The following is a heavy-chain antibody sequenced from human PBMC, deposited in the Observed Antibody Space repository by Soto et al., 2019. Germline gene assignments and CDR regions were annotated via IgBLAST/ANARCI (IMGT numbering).Heavy chain of an antibody. Sequence: LSLTCAVYGGSFSGYYRSWIRQPPGKGLEWIGEINHSGSTNYNPSLKSRVTISVDTSKNQFSLKLSSVTAADTAVYYCARFYYDTVGGFDYWGEGTLVTVSS. CDR3: ARFYYDTVGGFDY. J-gene: IGHJ4*02. CDR2: INHSGST. CDR1: GGSFSGYY. D-gene: IGHD3-22*01. V-gene: IGHV4-34*01.